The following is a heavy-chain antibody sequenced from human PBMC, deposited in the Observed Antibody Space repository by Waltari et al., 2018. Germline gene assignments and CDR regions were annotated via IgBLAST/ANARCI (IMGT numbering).Heavy chain of an antibody. CDR3: ARWRYCAGNTCFRDALDI. D-gene: IGHD2-8*02. CDR2: ITGAGTTT. CDR1: GFNFRDYE. V-gene: IGHV3-74*01. Sequence: EVQLVESGGGLVQPGGSLRLSCAASGFNFRDYEMHWVRQEQEKGLVWFYRITGAGTTTTYADSVKGRFTISRENAKNTLYLQMNSLRAEDTAVYYCARWRYCAGNTCFRDALDIWGQGTMVTVSS. J-gene: IGHJ3*02.